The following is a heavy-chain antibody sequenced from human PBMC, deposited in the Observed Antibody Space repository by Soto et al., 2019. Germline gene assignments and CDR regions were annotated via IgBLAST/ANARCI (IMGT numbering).Heavy chain of an antibody. D-gene: IGHD3-10*01. Sequence: ASVKVSCKASGYTFTGYYMHWVRQAPGQGLEWMGWINPNSGGTNYAQRFQGRVTMTRDTSISTAYMELSRLRSDDTAVYYCARGPPITVYGMDVWGQGTTVTVSS. CDR2: INPNSGGT. V-gene: IGHV1-2*02. J-gene: IGHJ6*02. CDR3: ARGPPITVYGMDV. CDR1: GYTFTGYY.